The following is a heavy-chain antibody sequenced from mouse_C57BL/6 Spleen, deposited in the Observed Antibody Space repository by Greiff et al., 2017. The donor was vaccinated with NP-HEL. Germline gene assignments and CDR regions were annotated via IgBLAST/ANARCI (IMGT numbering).Heavy chain of an antibody. D-gene: IGHD1-1*01. Sequence: QVQLKESGAELMKPGASVKLSCKATGYTFTGYWIEWVKQRPGHGLEWIGEILPGSGSTNYNEKFKGKATFTADTSSNTAYMQLSSLTTEDSAIYYCARQYGYYGSSPHWYFDVWGTGTTVTVSS. J-gene: IGHJ1*03. CDR3: ARQYGYYGSSPHWYFDV. CDR2: ILPGSGST. V-gene: IGHV1-9*01. CDR1: GYTFTGYW.